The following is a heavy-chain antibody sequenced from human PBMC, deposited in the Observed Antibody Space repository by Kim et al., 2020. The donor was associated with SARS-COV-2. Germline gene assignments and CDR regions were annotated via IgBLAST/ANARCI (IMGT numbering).Heavy chain of an antibody. Sequence: KGRFTISRDDSKNTLYLQMNSLKTEETAVYYCTTDFYYYDSSGYYRGFDYWGQGTLVTVSS. J-gene: IGHJ4*02. CDR3: TTDFYYYDSSGYYRGFDY. D-gene: IGHD3-22*01. V-gene: IGHV3-15*01.